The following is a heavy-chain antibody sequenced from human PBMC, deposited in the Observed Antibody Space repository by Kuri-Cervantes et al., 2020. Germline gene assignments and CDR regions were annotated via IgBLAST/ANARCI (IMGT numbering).Heavy chain of an antibody. V-gene: IGHV1-18*01. J-gene: IGHJ4*02. CDR2: ISAYNGNT. CDR1: GYTFTSYG. D-gene: IGHD2-2*01. CDR3: ARVPGPQLPGLSFLYYFDY. Sequence: ASVKASCKASGYTFTSYGISWVRQAPGQGLEWMGWISAYNGNTNYAQKLQGRVTMTTDTSTSTAYMELGSLRSDDTAVYYCARVPGPQLPGLSFLYYFDYWGQGTLVTVSS.